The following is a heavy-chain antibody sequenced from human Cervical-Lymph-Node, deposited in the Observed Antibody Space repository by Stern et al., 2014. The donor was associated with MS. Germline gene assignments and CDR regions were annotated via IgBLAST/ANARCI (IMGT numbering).Heavy chain of an antibody. CDR3: ARSAYGDLDF. Sequence: VQLVESGAEVKKPGASEKVSCKASGYTFSNYDINWVRQASGQGLEWMGWMNPNTGNTGSAQKFQGRVTMTRDTSRSTAYMELSSLRSDDTAVYYCARSAYGDLDFWGRGSLVIVSS. V-gene: IGHV1-8*01. CDR1: GYTFSNYD. CDR2: MNPNTGNT. J-gene: IGHJ1*01. D-gene: IGHD3-9*01.